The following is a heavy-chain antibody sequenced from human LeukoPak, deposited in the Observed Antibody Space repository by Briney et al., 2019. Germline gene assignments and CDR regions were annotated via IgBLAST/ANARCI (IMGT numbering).Heavy chain of an antibody. CDR2: ISAYNGNT. CDR1: GYTFTSYG. Sequence: ASVKVSCKASGYTFTSYGISRVRQAPGQGLEWMGWISAYNGNTNYAQKLQGRVTMTTDTSTSTAYMELRSLRSDDTAVYYCARTNSSSWYHWFDPWGQGTLVTVSS. CDR3: ARTNSSSWYHWFDP. V-gene: IGHV1-18*01. D-gene: IGHD6-13*01. J-gene: IGHJ5*02.